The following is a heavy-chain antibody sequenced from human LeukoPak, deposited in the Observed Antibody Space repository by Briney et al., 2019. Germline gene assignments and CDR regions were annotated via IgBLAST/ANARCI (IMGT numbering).Heavy chain of an antibody. V-gene: IGHV4-4*02. J-gene: IGHJ4*02. CDR3: ARGPRVVTAYGGIDY. D-gene: IGHD2-21*02. CDR1: GGSISSNNW. CDR2: IYYSGST. Sequence: SGPTLVNPSETLSLTCAVSGGSISSNNWWSWVRQPPGKGLEWIGSIYYSGSTNYNPSLKSRVTISVDTSKKQFSLKVSSVTAADTAVYYCARGPRVVTAYGGIDYWGQGTLVTVSS.